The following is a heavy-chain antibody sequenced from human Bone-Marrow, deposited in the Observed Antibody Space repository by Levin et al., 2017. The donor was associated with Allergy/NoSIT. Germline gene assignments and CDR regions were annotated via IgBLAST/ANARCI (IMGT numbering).Heavy chain of an antibody. D-gene: IGHD2-15*01. J-gene: IGHJ4*02. CDR3: AKDRGYCSGGMCSDLDY. CDR2: ISYDGSYE. V-gene: IGHV3-30*18. Sequence: GGSLRLSCAASGFNFNIYGFHWVRQAPGKGLEWVTVISYDGSYEYYADSVKGRFTISRDNSKNILYLQMNSLRVEDTAVYYCAKDRGYCSGGMCSDLDYWGQGTLVTVSS. CDR1: GFNFNIYG.